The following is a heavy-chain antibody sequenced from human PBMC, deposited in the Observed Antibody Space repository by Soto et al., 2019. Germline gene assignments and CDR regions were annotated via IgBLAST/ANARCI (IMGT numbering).Heavy chain of an antibody. J-gene: IGHJ3*02. D-gene: IGHD6-13*01. V-gene: IGHV4-34*01. Sequence: SETLSLTCAVYGGSFSGYYWSWIRQPPGKGLEWIGEINHSGSTNYNPSLKSRVTISVDTSKNQFSLKLSSVTAADTAVYYCARMFIAAAGTVAFGIWGQGTMVTVSS. CDR3: ARMFIAAAGTVAFGI. CDR1: GGSFSGYY. CDR2: INHSGST.